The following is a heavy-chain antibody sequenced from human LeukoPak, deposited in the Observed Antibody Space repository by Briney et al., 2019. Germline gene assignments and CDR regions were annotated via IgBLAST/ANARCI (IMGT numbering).Heavy chain of an antibody. Sequence: KPSETLSLTCTVSGGSISSYYWSWIRQPPGKGLEWIGSIYYSGSSYYTPSLKSRLTISVDASKDQFSLKLTSVTAADTAVYYCAASGYSTRWYYYDFWGQGTLVTVSS. J-gene: IGHJ4*02. CDR3: AASGYSTRWYYYDF. V-gene: IGHV4-59*05. D-gene: IGHD2-8*01. CDR2: IYYSGSS. CDR1: GGSISSYY.